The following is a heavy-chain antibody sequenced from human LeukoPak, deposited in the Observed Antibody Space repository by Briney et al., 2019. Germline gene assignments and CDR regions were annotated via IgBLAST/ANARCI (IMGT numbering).Heavy chain of an antibody. CDR3: AREFRTTTWSYDAFDL. CDR1: GYTFTHYY. CDR2: INPTSGRT. J-gene: IGHJ3*01. V-gene: IGHV1-2*02. Sequence: ASVKVSCTASGYTFTHYYLHWVRQAPGQGLECVGWINPTSGRTNYAQKFHDRVTLARDTSNNTSYMELTRLTSDDTAVYFCAREFRTTTWSYDAFDLWGQGTMVTVSS. D-gene: IGHD1/OR15-1a*01.